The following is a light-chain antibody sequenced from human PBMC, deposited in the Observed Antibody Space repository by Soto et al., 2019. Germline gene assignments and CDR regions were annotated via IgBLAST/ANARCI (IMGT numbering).Light chain of an antibody. J-gene: IGKJ4*01. Sequence: DIQMTQSPSTLSASVGDRVTITCRASQSISDRLAWYQQKVGEAPKVLIYDASILESGVPSRFSGSGSGTDFTLTISSLQPEDVAAYYCQKYNSAPLTFGGGTKVDIK. V-gene: IGKV1-5*01. CDR3: QKYNSAPLT. CDR1: QSISDR. CDR2: DAS.